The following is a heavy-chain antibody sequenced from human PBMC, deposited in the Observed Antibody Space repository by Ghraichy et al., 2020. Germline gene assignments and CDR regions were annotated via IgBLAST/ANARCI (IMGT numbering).Heavy chain of an antibody. V-gene: IGHV4-59*01. CDR1: GGSISNYY. CDR2: VYYTGAT. Sequence: LSLTCSVSGGSISNYYWTWIRQPPGKGLEWIGFVYYTGATNYNPSLKSRVTISVDTSKSQFSLSLNSVTAADTAVYYFARAGSSYGSGYFFDYWGQGTLVTVSS. J-gene: IGHJ4*02. CDR3: ARAGSSYGSGYFFDY. D-gene: IGHD5-18*01.